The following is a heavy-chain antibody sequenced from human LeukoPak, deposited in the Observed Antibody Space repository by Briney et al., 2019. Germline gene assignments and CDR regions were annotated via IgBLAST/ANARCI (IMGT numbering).Heavy chain of an antibody. D-gene: IGHD6-19*01. CDR1: GGSFSGYY. J-gene: IGHJ4*02. CDR3: AREVAAEDY. CDR2: INHSGST. V-gene: IGHV4-34*01. Sequence: SETLSLTCAVYGGSFSGYYWSWIRQPPGKGLEWIGEINHSGSTNYNPSLKSRVTIPVDTSKNQFSLKLSSVTAADTAVYYCAREVAAEDYWGQGTLVTVSS.